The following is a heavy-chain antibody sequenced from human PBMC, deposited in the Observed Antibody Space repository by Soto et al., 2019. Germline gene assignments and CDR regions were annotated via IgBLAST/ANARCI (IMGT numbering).Heavy chain of an antibody. CDR1: GGSISRGGYY. CDR2: IYYSGST. V-gene: IGHV4-31*03. J-gene: IGHJ3*02. Sequence: PSETLSLTCTVSGGSISRGGYYWCWIRQHPGKGLEWIGYIYYSGSTYYNPSLKSRVTISVDTSKNQFSLKLRSVTAADMAVYYCARDTRRANAFDIWGQGTIVTVAS. CDR3: ARDTRRANAFDI. D-gene: IGHD5-12*01.